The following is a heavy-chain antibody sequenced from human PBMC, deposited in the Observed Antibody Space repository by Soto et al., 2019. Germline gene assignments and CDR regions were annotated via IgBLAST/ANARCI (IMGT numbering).Heavy chain of an antibody. D-gene: IGHD3-16*02. CDR2: IGSDGSNK. V-gene: IGHV3-33*01. J-gene: IGHJ3*02. CDR1: GLTFSSYG. CDR3: VRYIESFFDI. Sequence: QVQLVESGGGVVQPGRSLRLSCAASGLTFSSYGMHWVRQAPGKGLEWVAVIGSDGSNKYYADSVKGRFTISRDNSKNTLYLQMNSQRAEETAVYSCVRYIESFFDIWGQGTMVTVSS.